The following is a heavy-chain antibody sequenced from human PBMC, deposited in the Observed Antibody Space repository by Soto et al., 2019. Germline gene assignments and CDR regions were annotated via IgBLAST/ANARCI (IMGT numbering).Heavy chain of an antibody. J-gene: IGHJ5*02. CDR3: ERAIASSGLNCFDT. CDR2: IYYSGST. D-gene: IGHD6-19*01. CDR1: GGSISSYY. Sequence: SETLSLTCTVSGGSISSYYWSWIRQPPGKGLEWIGYIYYSGSTNYNPSLKSRVTISVDTSKNQFSLKLSSVTAADTAVYYCERAIASSGLNCFDTWGQGTLVTVSS. V-gene: IGHV4-59*01.